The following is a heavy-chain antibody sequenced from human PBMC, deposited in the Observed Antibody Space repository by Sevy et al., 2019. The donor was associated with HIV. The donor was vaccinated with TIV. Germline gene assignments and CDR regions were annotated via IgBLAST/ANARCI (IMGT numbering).Heavy chain of an antibody. D-gene: IGHD4-4*01. CDR3: ARESTVTTLWRGYYYYGMDV. CDR1: GFTFSSYW. V-gene: IGHV3-7*01. Sequence: GGSLRLSCAASGFTFSSYWMSWVRQAPGKGLEWVANIKQDGSEKYYVDSVKGRFTISRDNAKNSLYLQMNSLRAEDTAVYYCARESTVTTLWRGYYYYGMDVWGQGTTVTVSS. CDR2: IKQDGSEK. J-gene: IGHJ6*02.